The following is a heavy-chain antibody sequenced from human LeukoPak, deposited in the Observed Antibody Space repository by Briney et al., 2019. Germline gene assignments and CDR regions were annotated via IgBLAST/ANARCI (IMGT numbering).Heavy chain of an antibody. D-gene: IGHD3-22*01. J-gene: IGHJ3*02. CDR3: ARVDYDSSGYYGDAFDI. V-gene: IGHV4-59*01. Sequence: SSETLSLTCTVSGGSISSYYWSWIRQPPGKGLEWIGYIYYSGSTNYNPSLKSRVTISVDTSKNQFSLKLSSVTAADTAVYYCARVDYDSSGYYGDAFDIWGQGTMVTVSS. CDR2: IYYSGST. CDR1: GGSISSYY.